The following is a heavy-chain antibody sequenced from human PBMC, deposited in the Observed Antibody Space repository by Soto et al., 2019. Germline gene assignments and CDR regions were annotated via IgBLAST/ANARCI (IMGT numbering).Heavy chain of an antibody. J-gene: IGHJ4*02. CDR3: ARLRKYCTNGVCYGYFDY. V-gene: IGHV5-51*01. Sequence: GESLKISCKGSGYSFTIYWIGWVRQMPGKGLEWMGIIYPGDSDTRYSPSFQGQVTISADKSISTAYLQWSSLKASDTAMYYCARLRKYCTNGVCYGYFDYWGQGTLVTVSS. CDR2: IYPGDSDT. CDR1: GYSFTIYW. D-gene: IGHD2-8*01.